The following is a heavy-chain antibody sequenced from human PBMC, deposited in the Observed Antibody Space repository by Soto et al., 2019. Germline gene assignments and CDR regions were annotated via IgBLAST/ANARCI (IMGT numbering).Heavy chain of an antibody. J-gene: IGHJ1*01. CDR2: IIPVFGTA. D-gene: IGHD5-18*01. Sequence: ASAQVSFKSSLVTFRSNAINSVRQAPGHGLEWMGGIIPVFGTAHYAQSFQSRVTITADESTSTVFMELGSLRSEDTAVYYCTRAGSADSSGHSYFFWGHGTLVTVPS. CDR3: TRAGSADSSGHSYFF. V-gene: IGHV1-69*13. CDR1: LVTFRSNA.